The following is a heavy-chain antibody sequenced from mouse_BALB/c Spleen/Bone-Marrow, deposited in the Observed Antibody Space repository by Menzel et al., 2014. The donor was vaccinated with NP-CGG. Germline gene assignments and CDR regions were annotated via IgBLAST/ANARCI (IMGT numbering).Heavy chain of an antibody. Sequence: VQLQQSGAELVKPGASVKLSCTASGFNIKDTYMNWVKQRAEQGLEWIGRIDPANGNTKYDPKFQGKATITADTSSNTAYLQLSSLTSEDTAVYYCAEITTAAYYVMDYWGQGTSVTVSS. D-gene: IGHD1-2*01. CDR3: AEITTAAYYVMDY. CDR1: GFNIKDTY. J-gene: IGHJ4*01. CDR2: IDPANGNT. V-gene: IGHV14-3*02.